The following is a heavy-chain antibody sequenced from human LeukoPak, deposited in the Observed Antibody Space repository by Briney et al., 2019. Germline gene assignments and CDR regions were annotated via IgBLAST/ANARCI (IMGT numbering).Heavy chain of an antibody. Sequence: GRSLRLSCAASGFTFSDHYMSWIRHRPGKGLGRVSYISISGSTITYADPSKGRFPISWEHAKNSLYLRMNSLGADDTSVYYCATQYQRLGYFGDWGQGTLVTVSS. J-gene: IGHJ4*02. CDR1: GFTFSDHY. CDR3: ATQYQRLGYFGD. D-gene: IGHD2-2*01. CDR2: ISISGSTI. V-gene: IGHV3-11*04.